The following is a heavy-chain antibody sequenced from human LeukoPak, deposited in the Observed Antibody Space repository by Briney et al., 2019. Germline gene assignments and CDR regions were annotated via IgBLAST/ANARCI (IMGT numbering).Heavy chain of an antibody. CDR2: IYTSGNT. D-gene: IGHD1-26*01. CDR3: TRGWELLAPFDI. J-gene: IGHJ3*02. Sequence: PSETLSLTCTVSGVSISSYYWSWIRQPAGKGLEWIGRIYTSGNTNYNPSLKSQVTMSLDTSKNQFSLKLSSVTAADTAVYYCTRGWELLAPFDIWGQGPMVTVSS. CDR1: GVSISSYY. V-gene: IGHV4-4*07.